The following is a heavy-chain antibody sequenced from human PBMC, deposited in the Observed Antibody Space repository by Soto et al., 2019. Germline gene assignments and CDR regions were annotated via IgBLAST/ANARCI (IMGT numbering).Heavy chain of an antibody. V-gene: IGHV3-30-3*01. Sequence: QVQLVESGGGVVQPGRSLKLSCAASGFTFTSFSMQWVRQAPGKGLEWVAVISYDGSIEYYADSVKGRFTISRDNSKNTLYLQMYSLRTEDTAVDFCAREWSTSGDLDYWGQGTLVTVSS. CDR2: ISYDGSIE. J-gene: IGHJ4*02. CDR3: AREWSTSGDLDY. D-gene: IGHD3-10*01. CDR1: GFTFTSFS.